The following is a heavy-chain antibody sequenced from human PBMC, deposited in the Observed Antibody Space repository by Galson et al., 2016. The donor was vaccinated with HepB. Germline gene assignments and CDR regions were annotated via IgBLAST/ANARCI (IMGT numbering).Heavy chain of an antibody. D-gene: IGHD6-19*01. CDR3: ARDAYSTGWDDL. J-gene: IGHJ4*02. CDR2: NSAFNGNT. Sequence: SVKVSCKASGYNFLGYGISWVRQAPGQGLEWMGWNSAFNGNTKYAQNLQGRFTMPTDTSTTTASMELRSLRPDDTAIYFCARDAYSTGWDDLWGQGTLVTVSS. V-gene: IGHV1-18*01. CDR1: GYNFLGYG.